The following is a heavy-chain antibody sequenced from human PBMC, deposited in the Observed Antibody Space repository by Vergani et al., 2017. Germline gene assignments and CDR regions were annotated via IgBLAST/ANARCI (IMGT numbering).Heavy chain of an antibody. Sequence: EVQLLESGGGLVQPGGSLRLTCAASEVTCSNYAMNWVRQAPGKGLEWVSGISGSGVSAYYTDSVKGRFTISRDNSKNMLFLQMKNLRTEDTAIYYCAKQYFVSGNYLFDYWGQGTLVTVSS. D-gene: IGHD3-10*01. CDR2: ISGSGVSA. V-gene: IGHV3-23*01. CDR3: AKQYFVSGNYLFDY. J-gene: IGHJ4*02. CDR1: EVTCSNYA.